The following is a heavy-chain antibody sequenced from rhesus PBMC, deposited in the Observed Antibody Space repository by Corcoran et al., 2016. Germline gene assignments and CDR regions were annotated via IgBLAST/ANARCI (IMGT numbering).Heavy chain of an antibody. Sequence: QVQLQESGPGLVKPSETLSLTCAVSGGSISSRNYYWSRIRPAPGKGLEGVGYISYSGSTSSNPSLKSRVTISRDTSKNQFSLKLTSVTAADTAVYYCARHPRAAAGMDGLDSWGQGVVVTVSS. D-gene: IGHD6-25*01. CDR3: ARHPRAAAGMDGLDS. J-gene: IGHJ6*01. V-gene: IGHV4-122*02. CDR1: GGSISSRNYY. CDR2: ISYSGST.